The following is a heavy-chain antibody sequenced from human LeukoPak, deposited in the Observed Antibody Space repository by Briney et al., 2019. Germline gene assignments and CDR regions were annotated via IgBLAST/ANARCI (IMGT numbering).Heavy chain of an antibody. J-gene: IGHJ6*02. D-gene: IGHD3-10*01. Sequence: GRSLRLSCAASGITFSNYHMHWVRQAPGKGLKWVALISYDGSNKYYADSVKGRFAISRDNSKNTLYLQMNSLRLEDTAVYYCARDPRGAAYGMDVWGQGTTVTVSS. CDR2: ISYDGSNK. CDR1: GITFSNYH. V-gene: IGHV3-30*09. CDR3: ARDPRGAAYGMDV.